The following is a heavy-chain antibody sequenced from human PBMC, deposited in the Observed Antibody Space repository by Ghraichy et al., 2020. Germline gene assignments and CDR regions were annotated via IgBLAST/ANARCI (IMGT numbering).Heavy chain of an antibody. D-gene: IGHD3-22*01. CDR1: GFSFSSYS. J-gene: IGHJ4*02. V-gene: IGHV3-21*01. CDR2: ISSVSSYI. CDR3: ARSREVYESSGYFYAY. Sequence: GGSLRLSCAASGFSFSSYSMTWVRQAPGKGLEWVSSISSVSSYIHYAESVKGRFTISRDNAKSSLFLQMDGLRAEDTAVYYCARSREVYESSGYFYAYWGQGTLVTVSS.